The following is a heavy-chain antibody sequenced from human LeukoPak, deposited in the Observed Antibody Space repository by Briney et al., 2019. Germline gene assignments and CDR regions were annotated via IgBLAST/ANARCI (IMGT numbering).Heavy chain of an antibody. V-gene: IGHV3-74*01. CDR2: NNPDGSVT. CDR3: ARGGVVNPNFFDY. D-gene: IGHD2-15*01. J-gene: IGHJ4*02. CDR1: GFTFSGYW. Sequence: PGGSLTLSCVASGFTFSGYWMHWVRQAPGKGLVWVSRNNPDGSVTDYADSVKGRITISRDNAKNTLYLEMNSLRAEDTAMYYCARGGVVNPNFFDYGGQGTLVTVSS.